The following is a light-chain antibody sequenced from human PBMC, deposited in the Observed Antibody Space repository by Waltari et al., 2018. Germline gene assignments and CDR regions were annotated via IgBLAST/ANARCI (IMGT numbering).Light chain of an antibody. V-gene: IGLV2-8*01. CDR3: SSYVVNNYVV. CDR2: EVN. Sequence: QSALTQPPSASGSPGQSVTIPCTGTSSDVGGYDYVPWYQHHPGKVPKILIYEVNKRTSGVPDRFSGSKSGNTASLTVSGLQAEDEADYYCSSYVVNNYVVFGRGTKLTVL. CDR1: SSDVGGYDY. J-gene: IGLJ2*01.